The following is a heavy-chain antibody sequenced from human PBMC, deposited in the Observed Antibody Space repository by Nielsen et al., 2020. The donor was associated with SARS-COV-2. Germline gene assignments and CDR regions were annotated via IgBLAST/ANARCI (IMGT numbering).Heavy chain of an antibody. CDR1: GYTFTSCY. Sequence: ASVKVSCKASGYTFTSCYMHWVRQAPGQGLEWMGIINPSGGSTSYAQKFQGRVTMTTDTSTSTAYMDLRSLRSDDTAIYYCLRDLGSGWPDYWGQGTPVTVSS. CDR2: INPSGGST. CDR3: LRDLGSGWPDY. J-gene: IGHJ4*02. D-gene: IGHD6-19*01. V-gene: IGHV1-46*01.